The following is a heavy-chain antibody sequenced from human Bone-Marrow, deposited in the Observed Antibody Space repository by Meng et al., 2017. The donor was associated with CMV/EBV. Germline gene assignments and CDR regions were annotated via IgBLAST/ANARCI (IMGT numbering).Heavy chain of an antibody. CDR2: IYWNDDK. Sequence: SGPTLVKPTQTLTLTCTFSGFSLSTSGVGVGWIRQPPGKALEWLALIYWNDDKRYSPSLKSRLTITKDTSKNQVVLTMTNMDPVDTATYYCARLKKGQPPRTPNWLDPWGQGTLVTVSS. V-gene: IGHV2-5*01. D-gene: IGHD1-1*01. J-gene: IGHJ5*02. CDR1: GFSLSTSGVG. CDR3: ARLKKGQPPRTPNWLDP.